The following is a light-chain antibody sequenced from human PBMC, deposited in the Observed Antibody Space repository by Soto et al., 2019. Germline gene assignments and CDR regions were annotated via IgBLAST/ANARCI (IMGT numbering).Light chain of an antibody. CDR1: QNIGGW. V-gene: IGKV1-5*01. CDR3: QQHKSFALT. J-gene: IGKJ4*01. Sequence: DIPMTQSPSTLSASVGDRVTITCRASQNIGGWLAWYQQKPGKAPRLLIYDASSLESGVPSRFSGSGSGTEFTLTISSLQHDDFATYYCQQHKSFALTFGGGTKVDIK. CDR2: DAS.